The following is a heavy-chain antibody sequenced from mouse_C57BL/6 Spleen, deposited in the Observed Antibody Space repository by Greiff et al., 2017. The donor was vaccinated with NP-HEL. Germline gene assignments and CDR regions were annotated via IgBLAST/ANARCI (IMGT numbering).Heavy chain of an antibody. V-gene: IGHV1-82*01. Sequence: QVQLQQSGPELVKPGASVKISCKASGYAFSSSWMNWVKQRPGKGLEWIGRIYPGDGDTNYNGKFKGKATLTADKSSSTAYMQLSSLTSEDSAVYFCARGGSSPLDDWGQGTTLTVSS. CDR2: IYPGDGDT. CDR1: GYAFSSSW. D-gene: IGHD1-1*01. CDR3: ARGGSSPLDD. J-gene: IGHJ2*01.